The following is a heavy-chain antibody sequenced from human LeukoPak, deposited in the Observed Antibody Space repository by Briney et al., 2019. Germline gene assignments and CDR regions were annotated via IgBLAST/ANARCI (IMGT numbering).Heavy chain of an antibody. CDR1: GGSISSYY. Sequence: SETLSLTCTVSGGSISSYYWSWIRQPPGKGLEWIGYIYYSGSTNYNPSLKSRVTISVDTSKNQFSLKLSSVTAADTAVYYCARGPDYDSSGYGFDYWGQGTLVTVSS. CDR3: ARGPDYDSSGYGFDY. D-gene: IGHD3-22*01. CDR2: IYYSGST. V-gene: IGHV4-59*01. J-gene: IGHJ4*02.